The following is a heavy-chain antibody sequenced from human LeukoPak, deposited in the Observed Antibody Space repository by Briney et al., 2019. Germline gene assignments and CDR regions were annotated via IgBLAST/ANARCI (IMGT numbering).Heavy chain of an antibody. CDR3: ARSTIFGVVIKPLYFDY. CDR2: FHNSGSP. Sequence: SETLSLTCTVSGGSISNYYWSWIRQPPGKGLEWIAYFHNSGSPNYNPSLKSRVTISVDTSKNQFSLKLSSVTAADTAVYYCARSTIFGVVIKPLYFDYWGQGTLVTVSS. J-gene: IGHJ4*02. V-gene: IGHV4-4*08. D-gene: IGHD3-3*01. CDR1: GGSISNYY.